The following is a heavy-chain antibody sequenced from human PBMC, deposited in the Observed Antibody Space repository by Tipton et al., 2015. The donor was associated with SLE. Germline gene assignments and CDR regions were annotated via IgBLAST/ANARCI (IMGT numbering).Heavy chain of an antibody. CDR1: GGTFSSYA. J-gene: IGHJ4*02. D-gene: IGHD4-23*01. Sequence: QVQLVQSGAEVKKPGSSVKVSCKASGGTFSSYAISWVRQAPGQGLEWMGGIVPIFGTANYAQKFQGRVTITADESTNTAYMELSSLRSEDTAVYYCARDRGYGGNGDFDYWGQGTLVTVSS. CDR2: IVPIFGTA. V-gene: IGHV1-69*01. CDR3: ARDRGYGGNGDFDY.